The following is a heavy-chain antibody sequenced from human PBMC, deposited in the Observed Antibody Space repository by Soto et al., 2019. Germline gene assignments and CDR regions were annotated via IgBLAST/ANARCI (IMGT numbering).Heavy chain of an antibody. J-gene: IGHJ6*02. D-gene: IGHD5-18*01. CDR1: GGSFTYT. Sequence: SVKVSCKASGGSFTYTLSWVRQAPGQGLEWMGGIIPIFGTTNYAQKFQGRVTITADESTKTAYMELSTLRSEDTAVYYCARLHSHGTYGMDAWGQGTTVTVSS. V-gene: IGHV1-69*13. CDR3: ARLHSHGTYGMDA. CDR2: IIPIFGTT.